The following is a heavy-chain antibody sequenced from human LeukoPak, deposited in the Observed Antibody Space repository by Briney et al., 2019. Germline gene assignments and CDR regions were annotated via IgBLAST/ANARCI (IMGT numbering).Heavy chain of an antibody. J-gene: IGHJ4*02. CDR3: ARDPAVAGTADY. CDR2: INPSGGSA. V-gene: IGHV1-46*01. CDR1: GYTFTSYY. Sequence: ASVKVSCKASGYTFTSYYMHWVRQAPGQGLEWMGIINPSGGSASYAQKFQGRVTMTRDTSTSTVYMELSSLRSEDTAVYYCARDPAVAGTADYWGQGTLVTVSS. D-gene: IGHD6-19*01.